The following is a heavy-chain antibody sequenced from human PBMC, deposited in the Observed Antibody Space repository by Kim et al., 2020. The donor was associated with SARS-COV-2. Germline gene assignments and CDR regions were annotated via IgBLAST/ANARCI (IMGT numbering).Heavy chain of an antibody. D-gene: IGHD2-21*02. J-gene: IGHJ1*01. Sequence: GGSLRLSCAASGFTFSSYSMNWVRQAPGKGLEWVSSISSSSSYIYYADSVKGRFTISRDNAKNSLYLQMNSLRAEDTAVYYCARAPVVVTAIHHLEYFQHWGQGTLVTVSS. CDR2: ISSSSSYI. CDR1: GFTFSSYS. V-gene: IGHV3-21*01. CDR3: ARAPVVVTAIHHLEYFQH.